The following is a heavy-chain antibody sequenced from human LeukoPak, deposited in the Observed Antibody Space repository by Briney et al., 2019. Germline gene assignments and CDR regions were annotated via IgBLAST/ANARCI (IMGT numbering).Heavy chain of an antibody. CDR1: GFTISTYN. V-gene: IGHV3-48*01. Sequence: GGSLRLSCAASGFTISTYNMNWVRQAPGKGLEWVSYISSSSNTIYYADSVKGRFTISKDNAKNSLYLQMNSLRAEDTAVYYCARDGSTGTGYWGQGTLVTVSS. CDR3: ARDGSTGTGY. D-gene: IGHD1-1*01. J-gene: IGHJ4*02. CDR2: ISSSSNTI.